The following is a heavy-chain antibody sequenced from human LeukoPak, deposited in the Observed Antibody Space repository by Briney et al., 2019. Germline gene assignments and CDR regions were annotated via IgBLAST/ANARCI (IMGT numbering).Heavy chain of an antibody. D-gene: IGHD3-22*01. CDR3: ARGPPCSNYYDSSGNPYWYFDL. J-gene: IGHJ2*01. V-gene: IGHV3-74*01. CDR1: GFTFNSYW. CDR2: INSDGSGT. Sequence: PGGSLRLSCAASGFTFNSYWMHWVRQAPGKGLVWVSRINSDGSGTSDADFVKGRFTISRDNTKNLYLQMNSLRGEDTAVYYCARGPPCSNYYDSSGNPYWYFDLWGRGTLVTVSS.